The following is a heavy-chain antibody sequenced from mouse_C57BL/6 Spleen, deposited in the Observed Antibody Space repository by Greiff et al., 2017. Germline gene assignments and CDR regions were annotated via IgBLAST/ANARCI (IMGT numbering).Heavy chain of an antibody. CDR2: IYPGSGST. D-gene: IGHD3-2*02. Sequence: QVQLQQSGAELVKPGASVKMSCKASGYTFTSYWITWVKQRPGQGLEWIGDIYPGSGSTNYNEKFKSKATLTVDTSSSTAYMQLSSLTSEDSAVYYCARWGTAQAAWFAYWGQGTLVTVSA. J-gene: IGHJ3*01. CDR3: ARWGTAQAAWFAY. CDR1: GYTFTSYW. V-gene: IGHV1-55*01.